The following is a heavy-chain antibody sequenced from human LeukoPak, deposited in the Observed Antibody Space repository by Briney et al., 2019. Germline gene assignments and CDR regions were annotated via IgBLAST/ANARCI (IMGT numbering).Heavy chain of an antibody. CDR1: GFTFSQYA. J-gene: IGHJ4*02. Sequence: PGGSLRLSCAASGFTFSQYAIHWIRQAPGKGLEWVANIKQDGSEKYYVDSVKGRFTISRDNARNSPYLQMNSLRAEDTALYYCAKDLDVDIVATSPIFDYWGQGTLVTVSS. CDR2: IKQDGSEK. CDR3: AKDLDVDIVATSPIFDY. V-gene: IGHV3-7*03. D-gene: IGHD5-12*01.